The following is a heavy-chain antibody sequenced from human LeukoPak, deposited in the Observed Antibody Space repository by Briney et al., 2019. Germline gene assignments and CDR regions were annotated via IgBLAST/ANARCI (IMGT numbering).Heavy chain of an antibody. CDR1: GFTFSSSE. D-gene: IGHD6-19*01. J-gene: IGHJ4*02. CDR3: ARDRVIQGYSSGWLFDY. V-gene: IGHV3-48*03. Sequence: GGSLRLSCAASGFTFSSSEMNWVRQAPGKGLEWVSCISSSGSAIYYADSVKGRFTISRDNAKNSLFLQMNSLRPEDTAVYYCARDRVIQGYSSGWLFDYWGQGTLVTVSS. CDR2: ISSSGSAI.